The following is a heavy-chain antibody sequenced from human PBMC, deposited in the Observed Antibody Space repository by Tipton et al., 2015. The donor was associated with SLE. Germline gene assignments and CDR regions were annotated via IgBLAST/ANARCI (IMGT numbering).Heavy chain of an antibody. CDR1: GFTFNNYL. V-gene: IGHV3-23*01. D-gene: IGHD5-12*01. J-gene: IGHJ5*02. Sequence: SLRLSCATSGFTFNNYLMSWVRQAPGKPLEWVSAISRSGSGTFYAHSVKGRFTISRDNFKNTLYLEMNSLRAEDTAVYYCARDASGYDSRAYNWFDPWGQGTLVTVSS. CDR3: ARDASGYDSRAYNWFDP. CDR2: ISRSGSGT.